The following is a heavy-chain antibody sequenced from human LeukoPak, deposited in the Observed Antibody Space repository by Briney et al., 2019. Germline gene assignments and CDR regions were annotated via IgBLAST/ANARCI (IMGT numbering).Heavy chain of an antibody. Sequence: GGSLRLSCAASGFTVSSNYMSWVRRAPGKGLEWVSVIYSGGSTYYADSVKGRFTISRDNSKNTLYLQMNSLRAEDTAVYYCARFINAYSGRGDYWGQGTLVTVSS. CDR1: GFTVSSNY. CDR3: ARFINAYSGRGDY. V-gene: IGHV3-53*01. CDR2: IYSGGST. D-gene: IGHD1-26*01. J-gene: IGHJ4*02.